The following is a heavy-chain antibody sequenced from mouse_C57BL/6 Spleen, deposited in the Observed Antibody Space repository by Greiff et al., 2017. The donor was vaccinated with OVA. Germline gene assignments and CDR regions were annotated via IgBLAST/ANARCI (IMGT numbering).Heavy chain of an antibody. Sequence: QVQLQQSGAELVRPGASVKMSCKASGYTFTSYNMHWVKQTPRQGLEWIGAIYPGNGDTSYNQKFKGKATLTVDKSSSTAYMQLSSLTSEDSEVYFCARDYYGSSSYYYAMDYWGQGTSVTVSS. CDR3: ARDYYGSSSYYYAMDY. CDR2: IYPGNGDT. D-gene: IGHD1-1*01. CDR1: GYTFTSYN. V-gene: IGHV1-12*01. J-gene: IGHJ4*01.